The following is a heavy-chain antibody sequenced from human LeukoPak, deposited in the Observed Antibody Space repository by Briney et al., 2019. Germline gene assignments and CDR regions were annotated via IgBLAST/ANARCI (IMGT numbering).Heavy chain of an antibody. CDR3: AREDRGVIAY. D-gene: IGHD3-10*01. J-gene: IGHJ4*02. V-gene: IGHV3-48*03. Sequence: GGSMRLSCADSGFTFSSYEMNWVRQAPGKGLEWVSYISSSGSTIYYADSVKGRFTISRDNAKNSLYLQMNSLRAEDTAVYYCAREDRGVIAYWGQGTLVTVSS. CDR1: GFTFSSYE. CDR2: ISSSGSTI.